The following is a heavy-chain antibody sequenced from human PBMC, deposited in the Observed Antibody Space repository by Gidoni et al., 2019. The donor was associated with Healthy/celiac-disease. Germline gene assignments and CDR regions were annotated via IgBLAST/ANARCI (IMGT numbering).Heavy chain of an antibody. J-gene: IGHJ2*01. CDR1: GFTFRSYS. CDR3: ARGRPAATYWYFDL. D-gene: IGHD2-2*01. Sequence: EVQRVAAGGGLVKPGGSLRRYCAASGFTFRSYSMTWVRQAPGKGLEWVSSISSSSSYIYYADSVKGRFTISRDNAKNSLYLQMNSLRAEDTAVYYCARGRPAATYWYFDLWGRGTLVTVSS. CDR2: ISSSSSYI. V-gene: IGHV3-21*01.